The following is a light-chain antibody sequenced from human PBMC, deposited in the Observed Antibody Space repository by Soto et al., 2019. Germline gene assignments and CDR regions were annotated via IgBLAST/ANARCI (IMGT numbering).Light chain of an antibody. CDR3: QQYKNWPLT. Sequence: EIVLTQSPGTLSLSPGERATLSCRASQSVSSTLAWYQQKPGQAPRLLIYGASTRATDIPARFTGSGSGTEFTLTIGSLQSEDFAVYYCQQYKNWPLTFGQGTKVDIK. CDR1: QSVSST. CDR2: GAS. J-gene: IGKJ1*01. V-gene: IGKV3-15*01.